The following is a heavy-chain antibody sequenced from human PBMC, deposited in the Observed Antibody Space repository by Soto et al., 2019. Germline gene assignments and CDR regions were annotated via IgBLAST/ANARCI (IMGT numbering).Heavy chain of an antibody. V-gene: IGHV1-3*01. CDR1: GYSFTSYV. J-gene: IGHJ6*02. CDR3: ARGVENIVVVLDVFGYYGMDV. D-gene: IGHD2-2*01. Sequence: ASVKVSCKASGYSFTSYVIYWVRQAPGRRLEWMGWINAGNGNTKYSQKFQGRVTITSDTSASTAYMELSSLRSEDTAVYFCARGVENIVVVLDVFGYYGMDVWGQGTTVTVSS. CDR2: INAGNGNT.